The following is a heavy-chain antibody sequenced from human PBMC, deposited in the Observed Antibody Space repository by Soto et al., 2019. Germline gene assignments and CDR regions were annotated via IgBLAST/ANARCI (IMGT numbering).Heavy chain of an antibody. Sequence: PSETLSLTCAVYGGSFSGYYWSWIRQPPGKGLEWIGEINHSGSTNYNPSLKSRVTISVDTSKNQFSLKLSSVTAADTAVYYCARVQWELRRRPFDYWGQGTLVTVSS. CDR1: GGSFSGYY. V-gene: IGHV4-34*01. CDR2: INHSGST. J-gene: IGHJ4*02. CDR3: ARVQWELRRRPFDY. D-gene: IGHD1-26*01.